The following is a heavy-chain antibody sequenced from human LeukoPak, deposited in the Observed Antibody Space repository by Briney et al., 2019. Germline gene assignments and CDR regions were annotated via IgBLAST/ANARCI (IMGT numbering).Heavy chain of an antibody. Sequence: RPSETLSLTCTVSGYSISSGYYWGWIRQPPGKGLEWIGSIYHSGSTYYNPSLKSRVTISVDTSKNQFSLKLSSVTAADTAVYYCARVTIVVVPAAIEPDYFDYWGQGTLVTVSS. V-gene: IGHV4-38-2*02. D-gene: IGHD2-2*01. CDR2: IYHSGST. CDR3: ARVTIVVVPAAIEPDYFDY. J-gene: IGHJ4*02. CDR1: GYSISSGYY.